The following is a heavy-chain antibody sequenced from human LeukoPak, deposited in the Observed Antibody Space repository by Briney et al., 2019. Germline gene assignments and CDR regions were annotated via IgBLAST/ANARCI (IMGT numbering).Heavy chain of an antibody. D-gene: IGHD3-10*01. CDR3: AKDTSYGSGSYYNEFDY. J-gene: IGHJ4*02. Sequence: PGGSLRLSCAASGFTFDDYAMHWVSQAPGEGVEWVSGISWNSGSIGYADSVKGRFTISRDNAKNSLYLQMNSLRAEDTALYYCAKDTSYGSGSYYNEFDYWGQGTLVTVSS. CDR2: ISWNSGSI. V-gene: IGHV3-9*01. CDR1: GFTFDDYA.